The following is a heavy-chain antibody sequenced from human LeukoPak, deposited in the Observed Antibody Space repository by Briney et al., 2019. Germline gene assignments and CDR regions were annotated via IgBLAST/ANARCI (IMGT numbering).Heavy chain of an antibody. CDR2: IKSKADGETI. CDR3: TRMSTTGWY. CDR1: GFTFTNAW. Sequence: GGSLRLSCAASGFTFTNAWMNWVRQAPGKGLEWVGRIKSKADGETIDYAAPVIGRFTMSRDDSKNTLFLQMNSLETEDTAVYYCTRMSTTGWYWGQGTLVTVSS. D-gene: IGHD5/OR15-5a*01. V-gene: IGHV3-15*07. J-gene: IGHJ4*02.